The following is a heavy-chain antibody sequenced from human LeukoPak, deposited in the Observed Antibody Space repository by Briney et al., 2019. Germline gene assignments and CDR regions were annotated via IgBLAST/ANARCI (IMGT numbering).Heavy chain of an antibody. D-gene: IGHD1-26*01. CDR1: GYTFTSYG. CDR3: ARDHLSGGSYSGDAFDI. V-gene: IGHV1-18*01. J-gene: IGHJ3*02. CDR2: ISAYNGNT. Sequence: ASVKVSCKASGYTFTSYGISWVRQAPGQGLEWMGWISAYNGNTNYAQKLQGRVTMTTDTSTSTAYMELRSLRSDDTAVYYCARDHLSGGSYSGDAFDIWGQGTMVTVSS.